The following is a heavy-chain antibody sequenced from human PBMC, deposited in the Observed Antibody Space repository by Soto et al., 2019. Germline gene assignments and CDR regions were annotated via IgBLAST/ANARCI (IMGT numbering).Heavy chain of an antibody. Sequence: PGGSLRLSCAASGFTFSSYSMNWVRQAPGKGLEWVSYISSSSSTIYYADSVKGRLTISRDNAKNSLYLQMNSLRAEDTAVYYCARDLQQLDAFDIWGQGTMVTVSS. J-gene: IGHJ3*02. D-gene: IGHD6-13*01. CDR3: ARDLQQLDAFDI. CDR2: ISSSSSTI. V-gene: IGHV3-48*01. CDR1: GFTFSSYS.